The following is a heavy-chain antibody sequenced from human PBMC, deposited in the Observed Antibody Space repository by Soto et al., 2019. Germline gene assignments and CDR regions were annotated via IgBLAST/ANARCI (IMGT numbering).Heavy chain of an antibody. CDR3: AREKLEGYSSGWGAFDI. J-gene: IGHJ3*02. Sequence: ASVKVSCKASGYTFTSYGISWVRQAPGQGLEWMGWISAYNGNTNYAQKLQGRVTMTTDTSTSTVYMELSSLRSEDTAVYYCAREKLEGYSSGWGAFDIWGQGTMVTVSS. V-gene: IGHV1-18*01. CDR1: GYTFTSYG. D-gene: IGHD6-19*01. CDR2: ISAYNGNT.